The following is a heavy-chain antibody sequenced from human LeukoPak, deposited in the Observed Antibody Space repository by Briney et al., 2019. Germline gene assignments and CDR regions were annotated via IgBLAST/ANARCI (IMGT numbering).Heavy chain of an antibody. CDR2: INPSGGST. J-gene: IGHJ4*02. CDR3: ARGPHRAIYDFWSGSPDGGGDY. D-gene: IGHD3-3*01. Sequence: GASVKVSCKASGYTFTSYYMHWVRQAPGQGLEWMGIINPSGGSTSYAQKFQGRVTMTTDTSTSTAYMELRSLRSDDTAVYYCARGPHRAIYDFWSGSPDGGGDYWGQGTLVTVSS. CDR1: GYTFTSYY. V-gene: IGHV1-46*01.